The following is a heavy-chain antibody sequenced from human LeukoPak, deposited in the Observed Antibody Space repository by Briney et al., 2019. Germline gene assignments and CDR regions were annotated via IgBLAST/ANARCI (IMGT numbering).Heavy chain of an antibody. CDR3: ARHGGTTGYYYYYMDV. V-gene: IGHV4-38-2*01. J-gene: IGHJ6*03. CDR2: IYHSGST. D-gene: IGHD1-1*01. CDR1: GYSISSSYY. Sequence: SETLSLTCAVSGYSISSSYYWGWIRQPPGKGLEWIGSIYHSGSTYYNPSLKSRVTISVDTSKNQFSLKLSSVTAADTAVYYCARHGGTTGYYYYYMDVWGKGTTVTVSS.